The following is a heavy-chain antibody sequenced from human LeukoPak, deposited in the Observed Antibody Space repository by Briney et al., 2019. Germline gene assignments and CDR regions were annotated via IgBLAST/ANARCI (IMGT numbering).Heavy chain of an antibody. J-gene: IGHJ3*02. CDR1: GYSFTSYW. Sequence: PGESLKISCKGSGYSFTSYWIGWVRQMPGKGLEWMGIIYPGDSDTRYSPSSQGQVTISADKSISTAYLQWSSLKASDTAMYYCARLAGDIVVVVAATGDAFDIWGQGTMVTVSS. V-gene: IGHV5-51*01. D-gene: IGHD2-15*01. CDR3: ARLAGDIVVVVAATGDAFDI. CDR2: IYPGDSDT.